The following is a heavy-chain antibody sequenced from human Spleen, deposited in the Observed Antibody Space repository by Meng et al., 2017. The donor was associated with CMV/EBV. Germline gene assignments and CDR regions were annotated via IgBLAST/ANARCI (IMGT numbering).Heavy chain of an antibody. D-gene: IGHD1-1*01. CDR2: IIPLLGTA. Sequence: SGGTFSNYGVNWVRQAPGQGLEWMGGIIPLLGTANYARKFQGRVTITTDESTTTAFMELSSLRSDDTAVYYCAREGVVGTTIYFDYWGQGTLVTVFS. CDR3: AREGVVGTTIYFDY. J-gene: IGHJ4*02. CDR1: GGTFSNYG. V-gene: IGHV1-69*05.